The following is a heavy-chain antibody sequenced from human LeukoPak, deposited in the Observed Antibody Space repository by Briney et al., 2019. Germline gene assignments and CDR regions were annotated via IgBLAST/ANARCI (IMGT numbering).Heavy chain of an antibody. CDR3: AKVELSASGGELDP. J-gene: IGHJ5*02. CDR1: GYPFTSYV. V-gene: IGHV1-18*01. D-gene: IGHD3-16*02. CDR2: ISAYNSNT. Sequence: VASVKVSCKASGYPFTSYVISWVRQAPGQGLEWVGWISAYNSNTDYAQKLQGRVTMATDTSTSTAYMELRSLTSDDAAVYYCAKVELSASGGELDPWGQGTLVIVSS.